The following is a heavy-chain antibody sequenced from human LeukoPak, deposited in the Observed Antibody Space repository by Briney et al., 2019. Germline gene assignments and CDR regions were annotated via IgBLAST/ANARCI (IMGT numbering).Heavy chain of an antibody. CDR2: ISGSGGST. J-gene: IGHJ4*02. CDR3: TRFVYGAAADETGGH. D-gene: IGHD6-13*01. Sequence: AGGSLRLSCAASGFTFSSYAMSWVRQAPGKGLEWVSAISGSGGSTYYADSVKGRFTISRDDSKNTAYLQMNSLKTEDTAVYYWTRFVYGAAADETGGHWGQGTLVTVSS. CDR1: GFTFSSYA. V-gene: IGHV3-23*01.